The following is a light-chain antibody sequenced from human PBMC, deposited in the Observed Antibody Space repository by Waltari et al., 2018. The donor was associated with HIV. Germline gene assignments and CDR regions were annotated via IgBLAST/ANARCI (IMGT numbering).Light chain of an antibody. J-gene: IGLJ3*02. CDR3: SSYTSSSTIL. CDR2: EVS. CDR1: SSDVGGYNY. Sequence: QSALTQPASVSGSPGQSITISCPGTSSDVGGYNYVSWYQQHPGKAPKLMIYEVSNRPSGVSNRFSGSKSGNTASLTISGLQAEDEADYYCSSYTSSSTILFGGGTKVTVL. V-gene: IGLV2-14*01.